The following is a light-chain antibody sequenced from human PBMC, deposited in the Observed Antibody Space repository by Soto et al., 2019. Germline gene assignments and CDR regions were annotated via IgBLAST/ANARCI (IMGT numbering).Light chain of an antibody. Sequence: EIVLTQSPATLSLSPGERATLSCRASQSVSSYLAWYQQKPGQAPRLLIYDASNRATGIPARFSGSGSGTDFTLTISSLEPEYFAVYYCQQRSNWPPFGQGTRLEIK. CDR1: QSVSSY. J-gene: IGKJ5*01. CDR2: DAS. CDR3: QQRSNWPP. V-gene: IGKV3-11*01.